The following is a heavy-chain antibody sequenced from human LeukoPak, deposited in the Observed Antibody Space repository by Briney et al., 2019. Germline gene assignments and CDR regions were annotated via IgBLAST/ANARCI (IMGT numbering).Heavy chain of an antibody. CDR1: GFTFSSYS. CDR3: ARDLRRELGGAFDI. D-gene: IGHD3-16*01. Sequence: GGSLRLSCAASGFTFSSYSMNWVRQAPGKGLEWVSYISSSSSTIYYADSVKGRFTISRDNAKNSLYLQMNSLRAEDTAVYYCARDLRRELGGAFDIWGQGTMVTVSS. J-gene: IGHJ3*02. V-gene: IGHV3-48*01. CDR2: ISSSSSTI.